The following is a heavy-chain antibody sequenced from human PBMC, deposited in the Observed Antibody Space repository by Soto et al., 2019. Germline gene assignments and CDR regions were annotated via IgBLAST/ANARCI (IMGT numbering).Heavy chain of an antibody. D-gene: IGHD2-15*01. CDR2: ISAYNGNT. V-gene: IGHV1-18*04. CDR1: GYTFTSYG. J-gene: IGHJ3*02. CDR3: ARLGWNCSGGSCYNYAFDI. Sequence: ASVKVSCKASGYTFTSYGISWVRQAPGQGLEWMGWISAYNGNTNYAQRLQGRVTMTTDTSTSTAYMELRSLRSDDTAVYYCARLGWNCSGGSCYNYAFDIWGQGTMVT.